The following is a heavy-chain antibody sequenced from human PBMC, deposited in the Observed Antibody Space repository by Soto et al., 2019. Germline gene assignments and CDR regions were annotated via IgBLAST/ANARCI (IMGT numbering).Heavy chain of an antibody. CDR1: GYIFTNFG. CDR2: ISGYNDNT. J-gene: IGHJ6*02. V-gene: IGHV1-18*01. Sequence: QVQLKQSGPEVRKPGASVRVSCKASGYIFTNFGISWVRQAPGQGLEWMGWISGYNDNTHYAQKLQGRVSMTTDTSTGTAYMDLRSLRSDDTAIYYCVRDSSSWFSYYYGMDVWCQGTTVTVSS. D-gene: IGHD6-13*01. CDR3: VRDSSSWFSYYYGMDV.